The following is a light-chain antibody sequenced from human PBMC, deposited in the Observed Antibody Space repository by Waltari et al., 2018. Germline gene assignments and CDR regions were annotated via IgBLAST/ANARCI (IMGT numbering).Light chain of an antibody. J-gene: IGKJ1*01. Sequence: DIVMTQSPDSLALSLGERATIDCKSSQSVLYSSNNKNFLAWYQQKPGQPPKLLISWASTRESGVPDRFSGSGSGTDFTLTIRSLQAEDAAVYYCQQYFSTPPTFGQGTKVEIK. CDR2: WAS. CDR3: QQYFSTPPT. CDR1: QSVLYSSNNKNF. V-gene: IGKV4-1*01.